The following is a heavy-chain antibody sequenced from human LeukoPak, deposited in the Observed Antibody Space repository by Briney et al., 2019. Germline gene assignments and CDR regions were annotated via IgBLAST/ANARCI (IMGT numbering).Heavy chain of an antibody. CDR3: AKDMGSRATNLGY. V-gene: IGHV3-23*01. CDR2: VSRIGISS. Sequence: GSLRLSCTASGFTFSNYAITWVRQAPGKGLEGVSSVSRIGISSYYADSVKGRLTISRDNSQNTLYLQMNSLRAEDTAIYYCAKDMGSRATNLGYWGQGTLVTVSS. CDR1: GFTFSNYA. D-gene: IGHD1-26*01. J-gene: IGHJ4*02.